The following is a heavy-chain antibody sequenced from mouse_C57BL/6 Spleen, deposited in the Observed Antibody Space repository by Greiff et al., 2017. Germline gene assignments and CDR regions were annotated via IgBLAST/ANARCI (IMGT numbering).Heavy chain of an antibody. J-gene: IGHJ3*01. D-gene: IGHD1-1*01. V-gene: IGHV1-15*01. CDR3: TRSSGSGGAWFAY. CDR2: IDPETGGT. CDR1: GYTFTDYE. Sequence: LQESGAELVRPGASVTLSCKASGYTFTDYEMHWVKQTPVHGLEWIGAIDPETGGTAYNQKFKGKAILTADKSSSTAYMELRSLTSEDSAVYYCTRSSGSGGAWFAYWGQGTLVTVSA.